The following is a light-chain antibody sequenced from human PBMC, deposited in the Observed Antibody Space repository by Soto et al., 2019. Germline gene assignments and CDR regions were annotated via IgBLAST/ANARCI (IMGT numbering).Light chain of an antibody. CDR1: QSVSSSY. J-gene: IGKJ1*01. CDR3: QQYGSSLWT. V-gene: IGKV3-20*01. Sequence: EILLTQSPGTLALSPGERATLSCRASQSVSSSYLAWYQQKPGQAPRLLMYGASSRATGIPDRFSGSGSGTDFTLTISRLEPEDFEVYYCQQYGSSLWTFGQGTKVDIK. CDR2: GAS.